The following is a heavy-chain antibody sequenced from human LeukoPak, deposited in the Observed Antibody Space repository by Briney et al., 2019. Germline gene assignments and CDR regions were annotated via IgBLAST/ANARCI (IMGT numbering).Heavy chain of an antibody. D-gene: IGHD3-3*01. V-gene: IGHV3-23*01. CDR2: ISGSGGST. Sequence: PGGSLRLSCAASGFTFSSYAMSWVRQAPGKGLEWVSAISGSGGSTYYADSVKGRFTISRGNSKNTLYLQMNSLRAEDTAVYYCAKDNAKYYDFWSGYAGDFDYWGQGTLVTVSS. CDR1: GFTFSSYA. CDR3: AKDNAKYYDFWSGYAGDFDY. J-gene: IGHJ4*02.